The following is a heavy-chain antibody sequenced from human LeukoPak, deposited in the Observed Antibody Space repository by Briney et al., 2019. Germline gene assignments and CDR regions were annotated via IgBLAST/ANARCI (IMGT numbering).Heavy chain of an antibody. CDR2: IIPNSGGT. CDR3: ARAGGRYYELMDV. CDR1: GGTFSSYA. Sequence: ASVKVSCKASGGTFSSYAISWVRQAPGQGLEWMGWIIPNSGGTSYAQKFQGRVTMTGDTSISTAYMELSRLRSDDTAVYYCARAGGRYYELMDVWGQGTTVTVSS. D-gene: IGHD3-22*01. J-gene: IGHJ6*02. V-gene: IGHV1-2*02.